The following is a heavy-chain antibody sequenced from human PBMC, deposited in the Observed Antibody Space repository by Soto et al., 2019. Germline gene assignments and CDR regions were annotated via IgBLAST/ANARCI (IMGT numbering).Heavy chain of an antibody. J-gene: IGHJ6*03. CDR1: GFTFSSYA. D-gene: IGHD5-12*01. V-gene: IGHV3-30-3*01. Sequence: GGSLRLSCAASGFTFSSYAMHWVRQAPGKGLEWVAVISYDGSNKYYADSVKGRFTISRDNSKNTLYLQMNSLRADDTAIYYCATYSGYSLFMDVWGKGTTVTVSS. CDR2: ISYDGSNK. CDR3: ATYSGYSLFMDV.